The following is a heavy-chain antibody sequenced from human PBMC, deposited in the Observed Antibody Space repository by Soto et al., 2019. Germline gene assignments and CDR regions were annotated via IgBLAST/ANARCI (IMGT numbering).Heavy chain of an antibody. CDR3: ARAPVKVGDTLFDF. J-gene: IGHJ4*02. CDR1: DGSFRGHY. D-gene: IGHD1-26*01. CDR2: INHSGFT. V-gene: IGHV4-34*01. Sequence: SETLSLTGGLCDGSFRGHYWSWIRQPPWKGLEWIAEINHSGFTNYNPSLKSRVTISRDTSTNQISLKLTSLTAADSALYYCARAPVKVGDTLFDFLGQRTQLTVSS.